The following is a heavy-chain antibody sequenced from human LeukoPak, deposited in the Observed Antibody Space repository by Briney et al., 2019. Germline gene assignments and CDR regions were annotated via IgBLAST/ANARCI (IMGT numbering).Heavy chain of an antibody. CDR1: GGSFSSSNC. CDR3: ARHWFGLRLDY. J-gene: IGHJ4*02. CDR2: INHSGST. Sequence: SGTLSLTCAVSGGSFSSSNCWSWVRQPPGKGLEWIGEINHSGSTNYNPSLKSRVTISVDTSKNQFSLKLSSVTAADTAVYYCARHWFGLRLDYWGQGTLVTVSS. V-gene: IGHV4-4*02. D-gene: IGHD3-16*01.